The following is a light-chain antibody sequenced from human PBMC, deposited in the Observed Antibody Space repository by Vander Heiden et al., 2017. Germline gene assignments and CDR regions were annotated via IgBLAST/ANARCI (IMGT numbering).Light chain of an antibody. CDR2: WSS. CDR3: QQYNDTRT. J-gene: IGKJ1*01. CDR1: QSRLSNSDNKYY. V-gene: IGKV4-1*01. Sequence: IQMTQPPDTLAVYLGERATIHCKSSQSRLSNSDNKYYLAWYQQTPRQPPKLLNSWSSSQGSGVPDRISSSGSGTDFPLTISSLQDEYVAVYYCQQYNDTRTFGQGTKVEIK.